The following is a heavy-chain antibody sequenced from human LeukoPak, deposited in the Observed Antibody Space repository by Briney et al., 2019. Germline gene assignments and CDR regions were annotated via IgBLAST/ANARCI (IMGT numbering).Heavy chain of an antibody. V-gene: IGHV3-30*04. Sequence: GGSLRLSCAASGFTFSSYAMHWVRQAPGKGLEWVAVISYDGSNKYYADSVKGRFTISRDNSKNSLYLQMNSLRAEDTAVYYCARADSADYYGSGSYGYWGQGTLVTVSS. J-gene: IGHJ4*02. CDR2: ISYDGSNK. CDR3: ARADSADYYGSGSYGY. CDR1: GFTFSSYA. D-gene: IGHD3-10*01.